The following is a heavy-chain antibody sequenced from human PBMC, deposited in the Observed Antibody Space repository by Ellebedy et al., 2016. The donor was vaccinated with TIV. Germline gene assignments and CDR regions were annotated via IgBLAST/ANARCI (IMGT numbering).Heavy chain of an antibody. D-gene: IGHD6-19*01. V-gene: IGHV4-34*01. J-gene: IGHJ4*02. Sequence: MPSETLSLTCAVYGGSFSGYYWSWIRQPPGKGLEWLGEINHSRITNYNPYLKSRVTIPVDTSKNQFSLKLSSVTAADTAVYYCARWVAVAATYCDYWGQGTLVTVSS. CDR2: INHSRIT. CDR3: ARWVAVAATYCDY. CDR1: GGSFSGYY.